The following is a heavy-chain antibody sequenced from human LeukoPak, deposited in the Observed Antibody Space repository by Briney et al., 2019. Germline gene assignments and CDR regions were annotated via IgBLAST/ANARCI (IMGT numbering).Heavy chain of an antibody. CDR3: ARGRTWFPFDY. CDR2: ISSSGSTI. Sequence: PGGSLRLSCAASGFTFSSYGMNWVRQAPGKGLEWVSYISSSGSTIYYADSVKGRFTISRDNAKNSLYLQMNSLRAEDTAVYYCARGRTWFPFDYWGQGTLVTVSS. CDR1: GFTFSSYG. V-gene: IGHV3-48*03. D-gene: IGHD3-10*01. J-gene: IGHJ4*02.